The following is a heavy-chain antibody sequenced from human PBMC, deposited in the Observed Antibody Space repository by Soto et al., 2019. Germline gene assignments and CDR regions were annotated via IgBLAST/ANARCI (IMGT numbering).Heavy chain of an antibody. CDR3: AHRHRDLVMAAWLY. Sequence: SGPTGEPTQTLTLTCTLSGFSLSTSGVGVGCIRQPPGKALEWLALIYWDDDKRYSPFLRSRLTITKDTSKNQVVLTMTNMDPVDTATYYCAHRHRDLVMAAWLYWGQGTLVTVSS. V-gene: IGHV2-5*02. CDR2: IYWDDDK. CDR1: GFSLSTSGVG. J-gene: IGHJ4*02. D-gene: IGHD3-22*01.